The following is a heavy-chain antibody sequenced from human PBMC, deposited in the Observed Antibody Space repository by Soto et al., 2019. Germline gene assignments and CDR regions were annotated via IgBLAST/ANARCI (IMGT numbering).Heavy chain of an antibody. J-gene: IGHJ3*02. V-gene: IGHV4-30-4*08. CDR2: IYYSGST. CDR1: GGSFSGYY. D-gene: IGHD3-3*01. CDR3: ARTILRFLEWLSPSAFDI. Sequence: SETLSLTCAVYGGSFSGYYWSWIRQPPGKGLEWIGYIYYSGSTYYNPSLKSRVTISVDTSKNQFSLKLSSVTAADTAVYYCARTILRFLEWLSPSAFDIWGQGTMVTVSS.